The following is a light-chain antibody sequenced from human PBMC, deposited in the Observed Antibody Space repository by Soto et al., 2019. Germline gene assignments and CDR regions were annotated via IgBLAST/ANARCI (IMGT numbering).Light chain of an antibody. CDR1: QSVTSSY. J-gene: IGKJ4*01. CDR2: GAS. Sequence: EIVLTQSPGTLSLSPGERATLSCRASQSVTSSYLSWYQQKPGQAPRLLIYGASNRATGIPDRFSGSGSGTDFTLTISSLEPEDFAVYYCQQRSNPLTFGGGTKVDIK. CDR3: QQRSNPLT. V-gene: IGKV3D-20*02.